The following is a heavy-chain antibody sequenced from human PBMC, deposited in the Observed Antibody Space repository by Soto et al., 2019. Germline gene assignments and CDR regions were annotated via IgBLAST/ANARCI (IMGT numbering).Heavy chain of an antibody. CDR1: GGSINSDDHY. CDR3: ARKRRGGYWFAP. CDR2: IYYSGTT. V-gene: IGHV4-30-4*01. J-gene: IGHJ5*02. Sequence: SSETLSLTCSVSGGSINSDDHYWTWIRQPPGKGLEWIGSIYYSGTTNYNPSLKSRITVSIDTSKNQFSLNLTSVTAADTALYYCARKRRGGYWFAPWGQGTPVTVSS.